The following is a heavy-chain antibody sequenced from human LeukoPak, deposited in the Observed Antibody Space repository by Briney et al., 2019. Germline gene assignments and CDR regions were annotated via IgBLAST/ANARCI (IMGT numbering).Heavy chain of an antibody. CDR2: INPNSGGT. Sequence: GASVKVSCKASGYTFTGYYMHWVRQAPGQGLEWMGWINPNSGGTNYAQKFQGRVTMTRDTSISTAYMELSRLRSDDTAVYYCARVERQLGFYYYYGMDVWGQGTTVTVSS. CDR1: GYTFTGYY. J-gene: IGHJ6*02. D-gene: IGHD6-13*01. CDR3: ARVERQLGFYYYYGMDV. V-gene: IGHV1-2*02.